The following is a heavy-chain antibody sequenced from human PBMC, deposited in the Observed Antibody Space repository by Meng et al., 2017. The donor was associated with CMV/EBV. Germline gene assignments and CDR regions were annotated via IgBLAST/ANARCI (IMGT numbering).Heavy chain of an antibody. CDR2: IYYSGST. CDR1: GGSISSYY. J-gene: IGHJ4*02. Sequence: SETLSPTCTVSGGSISSYYWSWTRQPPGKGLEWIGYIYYSGSTNYNPTLKSRVTISVDTSKNQFSLKLSSVTAADTAVYYCASYADYYDSSGYYYGVFDYWGQRTLVTVSS. V-gene: IGHV4-59*01. CDR3: ASYADYYDSSGYYYGVFDY. D-gene: IGHD3-22*01.